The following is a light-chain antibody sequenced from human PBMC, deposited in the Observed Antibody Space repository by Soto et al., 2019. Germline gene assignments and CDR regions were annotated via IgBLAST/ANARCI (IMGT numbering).Light chain of an antibody. CDR1: QSVSSYF. Sequence: EIVLTQSPGTLSLSPGERATLSCRASQSVSSYFLAWYQQKPGQAPRLLIYGASSRATGIPDRFSGSGSGTDFTLTISRLEPEDFAVHYCQQYGSSPLTFGGGTKVDI. CDR3: QQYGSSPLT. CDR2: GAS. V-gene: IGKV3-20*01. J-gene: IGKJ4*01.